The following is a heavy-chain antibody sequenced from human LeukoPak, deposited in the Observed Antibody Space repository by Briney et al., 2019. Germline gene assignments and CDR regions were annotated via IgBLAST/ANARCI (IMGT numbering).Heavy chain of an antibody. CDR3: ARDDRLGQWLVLDY. CDR1: GFTFSDYY. D-gene: IGHD6-19*01. Sequence: GGSLRLSCAASGFTFSDYYMSWIRQAPGKGLEWVSYISSSGSTIYYADSVKGRFTISRDNAKNSLYLQMNSLRAEDTAVYYCARDDRLGQWLVLDYWGQGTLVTVSS. CDR2: ISSSGSTI. J-gene: IGHJ4*02. V-gene: IGHV3-11*04.